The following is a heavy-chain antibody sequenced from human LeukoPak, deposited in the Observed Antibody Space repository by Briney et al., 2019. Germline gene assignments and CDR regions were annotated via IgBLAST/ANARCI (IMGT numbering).Heavy chain of an antibody. J-gene: IGHJ3*02. CDR1: GGSFSTHA. CDR3: ARPRYTNSQDAFDI. D-gene: IGHD3-9*01. CDR2: IIPVFATA. Sequence: SVKVSCKASGGSFSTHAFMWVRQVPGQGLEWMGGIIPVFATANYAPKFQGRVTITADESTSTVYMEVTGLRSEDTAVYYCARPRYTNSQDAFDIWGQGTMVTVSS. V-gene: IGHV1-69*13.